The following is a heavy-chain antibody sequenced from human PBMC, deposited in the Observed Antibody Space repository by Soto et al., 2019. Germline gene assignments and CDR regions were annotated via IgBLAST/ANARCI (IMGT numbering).Heavy chain of an antibody. CDR2: IIPILGTG. D-gene: IGHD2-21*01. J-gene: IGHJ6*03. V-gene: IGHV1-69*08. Sequence: QVQLVQSGPEVKKSGSSVKVSCKLSGGTFTSDTISWLRRAPGQGLAWMGRIIPILGTGNYAQKFQGRITITEDKSTNTGYMELSSLPSEDTAIYDCAREEGSYIMVTFPVYYMDVWGNGTTVTVSS. CDR1: GGTFTSDT. CDR3: AREEGSYIMVTFPVYYMDV.